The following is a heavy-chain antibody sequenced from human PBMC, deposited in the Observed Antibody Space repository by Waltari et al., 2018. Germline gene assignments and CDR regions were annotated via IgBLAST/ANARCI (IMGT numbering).Heavy chain of an antibody. D-gene: IGHD2-2*01. Sequence: QVQLQGSGPGLVKPSETLSLTCTVSGGSISPYYWSWIRQPAGKGLEWIGHIYFSGSTTFNPSLKSRITMSVDTSENQFSLRLTSVTAADTAVYYCARVRSSTGWDYYYMDVWGKGTTVTISS. V-gene: IGHV4-4*07. CDR2: IYFSGST. CDR3: ARVRSSTGWDYYYMDV. J-gene: IGHJ6*03. CDR1: GGSISPYY.